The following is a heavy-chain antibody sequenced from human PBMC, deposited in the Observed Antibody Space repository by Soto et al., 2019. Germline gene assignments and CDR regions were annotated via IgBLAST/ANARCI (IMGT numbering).Heavy chain of an antibody. V-gene: IGHV4-30-4*01. D-gene: IGHD2-2*02. CDR2: IYHSGST. J-gene: IGHJ5*02. CDR1: GGSISSGDYY. Sequence: QVQLQESGPGLVKPSQTLSLTCTVSGGSISSGDYYWSWIRQPPGKGLEWIGYIYHSGSTYYNPSLKSRVTISVDRSKNQFSLKLSSVTAADTAVYYCARGSPVDIVVVPAAIGGWFDPWGQGTLVTVSS. CDR3: ARGSPVDIVVVPAAIGGWFDP.